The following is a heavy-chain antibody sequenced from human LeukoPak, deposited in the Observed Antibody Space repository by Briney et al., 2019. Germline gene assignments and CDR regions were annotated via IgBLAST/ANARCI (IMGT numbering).Heavy chain of an antibody. CDR2: ISSSGSTI. CDR1: GFTFSSYE. J-gene: IGHJ4*02. D-gene: IGHD1-26*01. CDR3: ARGMRNSGSYYFDY. V-gene: IGHV3-48*03. Sequence: GGSLRLSCAASGFTFSSYEMNWVRQAPGKGLEWVSYISSSGSTIYYADSVKGRFTISRDNAKNSLYLQMNSLRAEDTAVYYCARGMRNSGSYYFDYWGQGTLVTVSS.